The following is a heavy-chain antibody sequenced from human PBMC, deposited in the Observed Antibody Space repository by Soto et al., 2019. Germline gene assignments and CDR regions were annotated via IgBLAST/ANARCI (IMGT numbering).Heavy chain of an antibody. J-gene: IGHJ4*02. Sequence: VGSLRLSCTASGFTFGSYWMTWLRQAPGKGLEWVANIKPDGSDKWHVDSVKGRFTISRDNAKNSLYLQMNSLRVEDTAVYYCARGIAAAGPKLDYWGQGTLVTVSS. V-gene: IGHV3-7*01. CDR3: ARGIAAAGPKLDY. CDR2: IKPDGSDK. CDR1: GFTFGSYW. D-gene: IGHD6-13*01.